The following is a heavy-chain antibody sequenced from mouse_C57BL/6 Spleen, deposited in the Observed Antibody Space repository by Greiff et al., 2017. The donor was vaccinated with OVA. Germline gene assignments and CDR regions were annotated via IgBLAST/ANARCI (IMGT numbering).Heavy chain of an antibody. CDR1: GYTFTSYW. CDR2: IYPSDSET. J-gene: IGHJ1*03. Sequence: QQPGAELVRPGSSVKLSCKASGYTFTSYWMDWVKQRPGQGLEWIGNIYPSDSETHYNQKFKDKATLTVDKSSSTAYMQLSSLTSEDSAVYYCARSPYYGSSPYWYFDVWGTGTTVTVSS. D-gene: IGHD1-1*01. V-gene: IGHV1-61*01. CDR3: ARSPYYGSSPYWYFDV.